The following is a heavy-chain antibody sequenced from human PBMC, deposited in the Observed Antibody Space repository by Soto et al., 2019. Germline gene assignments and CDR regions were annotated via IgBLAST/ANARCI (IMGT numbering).Heavy chain of an antibody. J-gene: IGHJ6*02. CDR2: INPNSGGT. V-gene: IGHV1-2*02. Sequence: QVQLVQSGAEVKKPGAAVKISCKTSGYPFNEYYIHWMRQVPGQGPEWMGWINPNSGGTKFAKKFQGVSSMTSDSSTSTSFMELSSLRSDDTAVYYCARRLGGGGDYFYGMDAWGQGTAAIVSS. CDR1: GYPFNEYY. D-gene: IGHD3-16*01. CDR3: ARRLGGGGDYFYGMDA.